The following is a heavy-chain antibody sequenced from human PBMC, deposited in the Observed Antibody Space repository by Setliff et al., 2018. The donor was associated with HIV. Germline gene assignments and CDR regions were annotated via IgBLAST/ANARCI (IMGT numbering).Heavy chain of an antibody. V-gene: IGHV1-18*01. CDR1: GYTFTTYG. Sequence: ASVKVSCKASGYTFTTYGITWVRQAPGQGLEWMGWIGTYNGNTNYAQKFQGRVTMTTVTSTSTAYMELRSLRSDDTAVYYCARLSIPAYYHMDVWGKGTTVTVSS. D-gene: IGHD2-21*01. CDR3: ARLSIPAYYHMDV. J-gene: IGHJ6*03. CDR2: IGTYNGNT.